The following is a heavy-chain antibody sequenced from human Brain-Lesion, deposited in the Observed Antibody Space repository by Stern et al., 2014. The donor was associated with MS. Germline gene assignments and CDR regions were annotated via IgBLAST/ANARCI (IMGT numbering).Heavy chain of an antibody. CDR3: AGGLGF. V-gene: IGHV3-43D*03. D-gene: IGHD2-21*01. Sequence: VQLVQSGGVVVQPGGALRLSCAASGFTFDDYAMHWVRQDPGKGLEWVSLITWDGGSTSYTDSVKGRFSISRDNRKSFLYLQMNSLRPEDTALYYCAGGLGFWGRGTLVTVSS. J-gene: IGHJ4*02. CDR2: ITWDGGST. CDR1: GFTFDDYA.